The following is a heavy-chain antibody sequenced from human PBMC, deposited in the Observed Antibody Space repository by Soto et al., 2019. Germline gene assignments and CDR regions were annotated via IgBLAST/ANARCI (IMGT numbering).Heavy chain of an antibody. Sequence: LSLTCTVSGGSISSGDYYWSWIRQPPGKGLEWIGYIYYSGSTYYNPSLKSRVTISVDTSKNQFSLKLSSVTAADTAVYYCAREIMPLTNDWYFDLWGRGTLVTVSS. CDR3: AREIMPLTNDWYFDL. V-gene: IGHV4-30-4*01. CDR2: IYYSGST. J-gene: IGHJ2*01. CDR1: GGSISSGDYY. D-gene: IGHD2-8*01.